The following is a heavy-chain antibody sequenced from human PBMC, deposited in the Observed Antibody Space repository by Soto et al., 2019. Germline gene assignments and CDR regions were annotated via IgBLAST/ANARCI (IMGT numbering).Heavy chain of an antibody. Sequence: ASVKVSCKASGYTFTTYPMHWVRQAPGQRLEWMGWIDAGNGKTKYSQKFQGRVTITRDTSASTAYMELSSLRSEDTAVYYCASDSSGWPLPYYYGMDVWGQGTTVTVSS. CDR3: ASDSSGWPLPYYYGMDV. V-gene: IGHV1-3*01. CDR2: IDAGNGKT. J-gene: IGHJ6*02. D-gene: IGHD6-19*01. CDR1: GYTFTTYP.